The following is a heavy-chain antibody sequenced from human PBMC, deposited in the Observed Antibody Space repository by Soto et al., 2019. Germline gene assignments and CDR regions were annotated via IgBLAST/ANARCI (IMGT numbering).Heavy chain of an antibody. J-gene: IGHJ4*02. CDR2: INWNGGST. CDR1: GFTFEDNT. Sequence: PGGTLRLCCAASGFTFEDNTMHWVRQVPGKGLEWVGLINWNGGSTYYGDSVKGRFTISRDNSKNSLYLQMNSLRPEDTALYYCAKASDFDSGGYYFEPEFWGQGTLVTVSS. D-gene: IGHD3-22*01. V-gene: IGHV3-43*01. CDR3: AKASDFDSGGYYFEPEF.